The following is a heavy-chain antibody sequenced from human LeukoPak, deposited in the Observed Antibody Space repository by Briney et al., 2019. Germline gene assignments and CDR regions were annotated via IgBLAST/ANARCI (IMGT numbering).Heavy chain of an antibody. CDR3: AKGPIVATRVSVNWFDP. D-gene: IGHD5-12*01. CDR2: ISSSSSYI. J-gene: IGHJ5*02. CDR1: GFTFSSYS. Sequence: GGSLRLSCAASGFTFSSYSMNWVRQAPGKGLEWVSSISSSSSYIYYADSVKGRFTISRDNAKNSLYLQMNSLRAEDTAVYYCAKGPIVATRVSVNWFDPWGQGTLVTVSS. V-gene: IGHV3-21*04.